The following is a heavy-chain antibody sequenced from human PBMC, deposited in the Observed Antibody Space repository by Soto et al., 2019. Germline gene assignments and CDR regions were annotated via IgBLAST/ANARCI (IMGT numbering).Heavy chain of an antibody. CDR2: IFPSGST. J-gene: IGHJ2*01. CDR1: GGSISSGGYS. CDR3: ASECGSASPDWYFDL. V-gene: IGHV4-30-2*01. Sequence: QLQLQESGSGLVKPSQTLSLTCAVSGGSISSGGYSWSWIRQPPGKGLESIGYIFPSGSTYYNPSLNSLLTLSSDNTKNQCSPRFTSLTDPDTGVYYCASECGSASPDWYFDLWGRGTLVTVSS. D-gene: IGHD1-26*01.